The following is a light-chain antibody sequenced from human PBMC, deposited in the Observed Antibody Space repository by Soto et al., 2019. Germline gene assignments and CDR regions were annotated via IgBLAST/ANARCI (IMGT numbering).Light chain of an antibody. J-gene: IGKJ1*01. V-gene: IGKV3-20*01. CDR1: QSVSSSL. Sequence: EIVLTQSPGTLSLSPGERATLSCRASQSVSSSLLAWYQQKPGQAPRLLIYGASNRATGIPDRFSGSGSGTDFTLTISRLEPEDFAVYYCQQYVTAPWAFGQGTKVEIE. CDR3: QQYVTAPWA. CDR2: GAS.